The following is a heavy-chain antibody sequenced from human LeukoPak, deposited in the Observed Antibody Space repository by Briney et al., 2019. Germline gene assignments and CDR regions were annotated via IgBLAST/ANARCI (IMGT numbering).Heavy chain of an antibody. V-gene: IGHV1-69*01. CDR3: ARRYYGSGSANWFDP. Sequence: ASVKVSCMASGGTFSDYVISWVRQAPGQGLEWMGGIIPIFNTTNYAQKFQGRVTITADGSTSTAYMELSSLRSEDTAVYYCARRYYGSGSANWFDPWGQGTLVTVSS. CDR2: IIPIFNTT. J-gene: IGHJ5*02. D-gene: IGHD3-10*01. CDR1: GGTFSDYV.